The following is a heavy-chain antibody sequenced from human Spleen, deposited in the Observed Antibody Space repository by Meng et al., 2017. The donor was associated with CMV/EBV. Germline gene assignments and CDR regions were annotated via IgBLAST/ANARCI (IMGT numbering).Heavy chain of an antibody. J-gene: IGHJ6*02. D-gene: IGHD1-26*01. V-gene: IGHV5-51*01. Sequence: GESLKISCKGSGYSFTSYWIGWVRQMPGKGLEWMGIINPGDSNTRYRPSFQGQVTISADKSISTAYLQWKSLTASDTAMYYCARQSGTYLPYYYYGMDVWGQGTTVTVSS. CDR3: ARQSGTYLPYYYYGMDV. CDR1: GYSFTSYW. CDR2: INPGDSNT.